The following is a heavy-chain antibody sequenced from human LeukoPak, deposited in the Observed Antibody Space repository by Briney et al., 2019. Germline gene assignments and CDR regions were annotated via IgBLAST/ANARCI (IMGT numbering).Heavy chain of an antibody. Sequence: PSETLSLTCTVSGVSISVRGYCWGWIRQPPGKGLEWIGSIHYTGIAHYNPSLKIRVTISRDTSKIQFSLRLSSGTRPATAVYYCARKDGATCYHMVDYWGQGTLVTVSS. CDR2: IHYTGIA. D-gene: IGHD3-9*01. CDR3: ARKDGATCYHMVDY. V-gene: IGHV4-39*01. J-gene: IGHJ4*02. CDR1: GVSISVRGYC.